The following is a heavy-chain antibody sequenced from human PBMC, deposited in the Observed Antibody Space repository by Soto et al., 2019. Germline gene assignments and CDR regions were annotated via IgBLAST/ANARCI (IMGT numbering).Heavy chain of an antibody. D-gene: IGHD4-17*01. V-gene: IGHV3-33*01. CDR1: GFTFSSYG. Sequence: PGGSLRLSCAASGFTFSSYGVHWVRQAPGKGLEWVAVIWYDGSNKYYADSVKGRFTISRDNSKNTLYLQMNSLRAEDTAVYYCAIDLGPLLMTTVSTIRLCPWGQGTLFTVS. CDR3: AIDLGPLLMTTVSTIRLCP. J-gene: IGHJ5*02. CDR2: IWYDGSNK.